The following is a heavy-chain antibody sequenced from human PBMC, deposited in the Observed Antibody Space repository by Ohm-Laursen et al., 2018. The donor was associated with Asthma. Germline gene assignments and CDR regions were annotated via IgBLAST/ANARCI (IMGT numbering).Heavy chain of an antibody. Sequence: SETLSLTCTVSGGSISSGDYYWSWIRQPPGKGLEWIGSIYYSGSTYYNPSLKSRVTISVDTSKNQFSLKLSSVTAADTAVYYCARHWSGSYYDSVSFFDYWGQGTLVTVSS. CDR3: ARHWSGSYYDSVSFFDY. J-gene: IGHJ4*02. CDR1: GGSISSGDYY. CDR2: IYYSGST. V-gene: IGHV4-39*01. D-gene: IGHD1-26*01.